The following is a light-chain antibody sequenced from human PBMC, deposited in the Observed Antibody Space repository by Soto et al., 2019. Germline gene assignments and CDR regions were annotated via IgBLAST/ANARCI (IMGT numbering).Light chain of an antibody. V-gene: IGLV2-14*01. Sequence: QSALTQPASVSGSPGQSITISCTGTSSDVGGYNYVSWYQQHPGKAPKLMIYEVSNRPSGVSNSFSGSKSANTASLTISGLQAEDEADYFCSSYTSSNTRYVFGTGTKLTVL. J-gene: IGLJ1*01. CDR2: EVS. CDR1: SSDVGGYNY. CDR3: SSYTSSNTRYV.